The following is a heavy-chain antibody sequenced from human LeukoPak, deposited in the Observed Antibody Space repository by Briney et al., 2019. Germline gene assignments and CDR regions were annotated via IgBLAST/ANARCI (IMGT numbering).Heavy chain of an antibody. V-gene: IGHV6-1*01. CDR1: GDSVSSNSAA. J-gene: IGHJ6*02. Sequence: SQTLSLTCAISGDSVSSNSAAWNWIRQSPSRGLEWLGRTYYRSKWYNDYAVSVKSRITINPDTSKSQFSLQLNSVTPEDTAVYYCARVGDYGGEFYYYYGMDVWGQGTTVTVSS. CDR3: ARVGDYGGEFYYYYGMDV. D-gene: IGHD4-23*01. CDR2: TYYRSKWYN.